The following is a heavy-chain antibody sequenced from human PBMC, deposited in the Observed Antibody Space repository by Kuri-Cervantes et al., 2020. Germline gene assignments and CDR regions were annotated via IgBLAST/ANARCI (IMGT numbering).Heavy chain of an antibody. J-gene: IGHJ5*02. V-gene: IGHV3-23*01. CDR3: ARGLGRGSSSDWFDP. Sequence: GGSLRLSCVASGFVFTNYAMIWVRPAPGKGLEWVSVISDSGGSTYYANSVKGRFTISRDNSKNTLYLQMNSLRAEDTAVYYCARGLGRGSSSDWFDPWGQGVLVTVSS. CDR1: GFVFTNYA. D-gene: IGHD6-6*01. CDR2: ISDSGGST.